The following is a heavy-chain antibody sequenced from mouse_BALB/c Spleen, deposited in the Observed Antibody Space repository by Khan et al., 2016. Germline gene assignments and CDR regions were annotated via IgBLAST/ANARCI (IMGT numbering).Heavy chain of an antibody. CDR1: GFTFSSYT. Sequence: EVELVESGGGLVKPGGSLKLSCAASGFTFSSYTMSWVRQTPEKRLEWVATISSGGGNTYYPYSVKGRFTISSDNAKNNLYLQMNSLRSDDTALYYCARWGIGTDYWGQGTTLTVSS. V-gene: IGHV5-9*03. CDR3: ARWGIGTDY. D-gene: IGHD3-3*01. J-gene: IGHJ2*01. CDR2: ISSGGGNT.